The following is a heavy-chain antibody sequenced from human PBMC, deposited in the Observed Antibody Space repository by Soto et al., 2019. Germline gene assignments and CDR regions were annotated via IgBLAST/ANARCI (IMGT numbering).Heavy chain of an antibody. D-gene: IGHD2-15*01. Sequence: WVRQTPGKGLEWIGEFYHTGSTKYNPSLRGRVTISVDKSNNQFSLDLRSVTGADTAVYYCATLPPPIVVVITEMTLWG. CDR2: FYHTGST. J-gene: IGHJ2*01. V-gene: IGHV4-4*02. CDR3: ATLPPPIVVVITEMTL.